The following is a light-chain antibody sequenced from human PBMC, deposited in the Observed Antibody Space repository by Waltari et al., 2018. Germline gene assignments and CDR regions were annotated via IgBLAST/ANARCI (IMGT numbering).Light chain of an antibody. Sequence: QSVLTQAPSVSAPPGQRVTISCSGSDSNIGRNAVNWFHQVPGTAPTPIIYSTTPWPSGVPDRFSGSTSGTSASLAITCLQSEDEGDYFCAAWDDNLNGRVIFGGGTKLTVL. V-gene: IGLV1-44*01. J-gene: IGLJ2*01. CDR2: STT. CDR1: DSNIGRNA. CDR3: AAWDDNLNGRVI.